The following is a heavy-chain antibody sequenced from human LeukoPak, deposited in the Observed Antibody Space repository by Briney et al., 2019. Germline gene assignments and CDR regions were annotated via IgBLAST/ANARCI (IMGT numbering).Heavy chain of an antibody. D-gene: IGHD3-10*01. CDR3: AASGFGFGELPSYFYYYMDV. Sequence: GTSVKVSCKASGFTFTRSAMQWVRQARGQRLEWIGWIVVGSGNTKYAQKFQERVTITRDRSTGTAYMELSSLRSEDTAVYYCAASGFGFGELPSYFYYYMDVWGKGTTVTISS. CDR2: IVVGSGNT. CDR1: GFTFTRSA. J-gene: IGHJ6*03. V-gene: IGHV1-58*02.